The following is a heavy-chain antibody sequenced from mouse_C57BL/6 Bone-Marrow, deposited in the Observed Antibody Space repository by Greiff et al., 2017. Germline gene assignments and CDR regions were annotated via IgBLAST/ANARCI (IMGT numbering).Heavy chain of an antibody. V-gene: IGHV1-50*01. D-gene: IGHD4-1*01. J-gene: IGHJ4*01. CDR2: IDPSDSYT. Sequence: VQLQQPGAELVKPGASVKLSCKASGYTFTSYWMQWVKQRPGQGLEWIGEIDPSDSYTNYNQKFKGKATLTVDTSSSTAYMQLSSLTSEDSAVYYCARGLGRGEAMDYWGQGTSVTVSS. CDR3: ARGLGRGEAMDY. CDR1: GYTFTSYW.